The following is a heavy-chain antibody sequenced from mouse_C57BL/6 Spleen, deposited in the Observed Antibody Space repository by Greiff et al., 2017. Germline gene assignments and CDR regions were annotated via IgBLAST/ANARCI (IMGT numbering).Heavy chain of an antibody. Sequence: LQQPGAELVKPGASVKLSCKASGYTFTSYWMHWVKQRPGQGLEWIGMIHPNSGSTNYNEKFKSKATLTVDKSSSTAYMQLSSLTSEDSAVYYCARSLYFGVMDYWGQGTSVTVSS. V-gene: IGHV1-64*01. CDR2: IHPNSGST. CDR1: GYTFTSYW. J-gene: IGHJ4*01. D-gene: IGHD2-1*01. CDR3: ARSLYFGVMDY.